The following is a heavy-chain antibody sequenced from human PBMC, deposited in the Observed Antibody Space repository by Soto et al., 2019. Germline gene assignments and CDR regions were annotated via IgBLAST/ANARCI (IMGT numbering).Heavy chain of an antibody. CDR1: GDSFTRHW. J-gene: IGHJ5*02. Sequence: GESLKISCKGSGDSFTRHWIGWVRQMPGEGVGVMGIIYRAYSGTRYSRSREGQVNISANQFISTAYLQWRSLKAPDTGRFFRARDKHIAPLRTAQKYKWFDPWGQGTMVTVSS. D-gene: IGHD5-12*01. V-gene: IGHV5-51*01. CDR3: ARDKHIAPLRTAQKYKWFDP. CDR2: IYRAYSGT.